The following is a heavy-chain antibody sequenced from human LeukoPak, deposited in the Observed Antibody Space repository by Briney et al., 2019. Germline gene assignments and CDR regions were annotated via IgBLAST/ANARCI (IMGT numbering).Heavy chain of an antibody. Sequence: GGSLRLSCAASGFSFSGSAIHWVPQASGRGREWVGRDKRKADNYATAYAASVNGRFTISRDDSKSTAYLQMTSLKPEDTAVYFCTRRVTYFGMDVWGQGTTVTVSS. CDR3: TRRVTYFGMDV. J-gene: IGHJ6*02. CDR2: DKRKADNYAT. V-gene: IGHV3-73*01. CDR1: GFSFSGSA. D-gene: IGHD2-21*02.